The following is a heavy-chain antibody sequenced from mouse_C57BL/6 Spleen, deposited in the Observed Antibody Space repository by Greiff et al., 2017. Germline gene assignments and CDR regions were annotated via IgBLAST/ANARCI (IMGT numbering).Heavy chain of an antibody. CDR2: IRSGGGR. Sequence: QVQLQQSGPGLVQPSQSLSITCTASGFSLTSYGVHWVRQSPGKGLEWLGVIRSGGGRAFNAAFMSRRSITKDNSKSQVFFKMNSLQADDTAIYYCAKNRANSYFDYWGKGTTLTVSS. CDR3: AKNRANSYFDY. CDR1: GFSLTSYG. V-gene: IGHV2-5*01. J-gene: IGHJ2*01. D-gene: IGHD4-1*01.